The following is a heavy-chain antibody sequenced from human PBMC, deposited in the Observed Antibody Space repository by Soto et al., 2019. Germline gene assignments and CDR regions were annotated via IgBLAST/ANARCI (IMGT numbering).Heavy chain of an antibody. Sequence: XGTLSLTYTVSGGSISGHSWIWIRQSAGRGLEWIGHIYPSGSTSYNPSLRSRVAMSLDTSKNQIFLNLTSVTAADTAVFYCVRGRSYSVYDFWGPGTLVTVSS. CDR3: VRGRSYSVYDF. V-gene: IGHV4-4*07. CDR1: GGSISGHS. J-gene: IGHJ4*02. CDR2: IYPSGST. D-gene: IGHD5-12*01.